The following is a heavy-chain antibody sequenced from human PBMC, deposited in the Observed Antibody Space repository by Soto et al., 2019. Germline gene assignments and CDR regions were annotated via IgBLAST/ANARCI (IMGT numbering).Heavy chain of an antibody. Sequence: SETLSLTCSVSGYSISSGFYWDWIRQPPGKGLEWIGSIYYRGNTYYNPSHNGRITISVDTSRNQFSLKLSSVTAADTAVYFCARFSVGTVAGIGYFDYWGQGTLVTVSS. V-gene: IGHV4-38-2*02. D-gene: IGHD6-19*01. J-gene: IGHJ4*02. CDR1: GYSISSGFY. CDR3: ARFSVGTVAGIGYFDY. CDR2: IYYRGNT.